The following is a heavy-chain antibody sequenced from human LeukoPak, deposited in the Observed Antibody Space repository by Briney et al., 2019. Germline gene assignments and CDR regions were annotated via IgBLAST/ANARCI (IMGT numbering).Heavy chain of an antibody. V-gene: IGHV3-20*04. D-gene: IGHD6-19*01. J-gene: IGHJ4*02. CDR2: IKSNGGST. Sequence: GGSLRLSCAASGLTFDDYGMSWGRPDPGERLEWVGGIKSNGGSTGYEASVAGRVTISRDNAKNSLYLQMNSLRAEDTALYYCARVWGYSSLGFGYWGQRKLVTVSS. CDR1: GLTFDDYG. CDR3: ARVWGYSSLGFGY.